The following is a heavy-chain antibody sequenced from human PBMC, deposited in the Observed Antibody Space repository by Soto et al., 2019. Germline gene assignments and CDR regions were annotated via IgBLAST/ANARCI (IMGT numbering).Heavy chain of an antibody. Sequence: PGGSLRLSCAASGFTLSSYSMNWVRQAPGKGLEWVSYISSSSSTIYYADSVKGRFTISRDNAMNSLYLQMNGLRAEDTALYYSARGRAVTTDGPKLEAWRQGRRVTVSS. CDR1: GFTLSSYS. V-gene: IGHV3-48*01. CDR3: ARGRAVTTDGPKLEA. CDR2: ISSSSSTI. J-gene: IGHJ5*01. D-gene: IGHD3-3*01.